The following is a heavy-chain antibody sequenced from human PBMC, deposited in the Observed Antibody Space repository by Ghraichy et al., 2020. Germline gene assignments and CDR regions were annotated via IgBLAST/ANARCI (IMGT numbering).Heavy chain of an antibody. CDR2: ISSSSSYI. CDR1: GFTFSSYS. D-gene: IGHD4-17*01. Sequence: GGSLRLSCAASGFTFSSYSMNWVRQAPGKGLEWVSSISSSSSYIYYADSVKGRFTISRDNAKNSLYLQMNSLRAEDTAVYYCARDVGGDYEDANQWYFDLWGRGTLVTVSS. J-gene: IGHJ2*01. V-gene: IGHV3-21*01. CDR3: ARDVGGDYEDANQWYFDL.